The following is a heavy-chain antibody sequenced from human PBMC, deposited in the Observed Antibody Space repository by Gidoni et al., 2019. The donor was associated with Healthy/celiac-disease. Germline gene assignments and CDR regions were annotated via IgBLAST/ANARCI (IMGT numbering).Heavy chain of an antibody. CDR2: MIWTGGSI. J-gene: IGHJ4*02. CDR3: AKDICPLRLYYFDY. Sequence: VQLVESGGGLVQPGRSLRLSFAASGFTFAVYAMPGVRQAPWQGLEGFSGMIWTGGSIGYADSVKGRFTISRDNAKNTLYLQMNSVRAEDTALYYCAKDICPLRLYYFDYWGQGTLVTVSS. CDR1: GFTFAVYA. V-gene: IGHV3-9*01.